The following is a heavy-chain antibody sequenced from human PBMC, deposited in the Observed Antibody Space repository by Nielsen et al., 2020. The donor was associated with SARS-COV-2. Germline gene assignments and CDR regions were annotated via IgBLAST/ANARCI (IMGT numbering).Heavy chain of an antibody. CDR1: GGSISSGGYY. CDR3: ARGLRFLEWFSGAFDI. Sequence: SETLSLTCTVSGGSISSGGYYWSWIRQHPGKGLEWIGYIYYSGSTYYNPSLKSRVTISVDTSKNQFSLKLSSVTAADTAVYYCARGLRFLEWFSGAFDIWGQGTMVTVSS. J-gene: IGHJ3*02. D-gene: IGHD3-3*01. V-gene: IGHV4-31*03. CDR2: IYYSGST.